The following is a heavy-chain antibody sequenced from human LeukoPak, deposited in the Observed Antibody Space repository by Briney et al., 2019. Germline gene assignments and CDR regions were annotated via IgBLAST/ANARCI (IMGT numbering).Heavy chain of an antibody. CDR1: GGSISSSSYY. Sequence: PSDTLSLTCSVSGGSISSSSYYWGWIRQPPGKGLEWIGNIYYSGSTYYNPSLKSRVTISVDTSKNQFSLKLSSVTAADTAVYYCAELGITMIGGVWGKGTTVTISS. J-gene: IGHJ6*04. V-gene: IGHV4-39*01. CDR3: AELGITMIGGV. D-gene: IGHD3-10*02. CDR2: IYYSGST.